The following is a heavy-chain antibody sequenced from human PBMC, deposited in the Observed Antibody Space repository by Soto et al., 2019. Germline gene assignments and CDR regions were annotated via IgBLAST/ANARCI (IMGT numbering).Heavy chain of an antibody. CDR1: GYTFTSYA. D-gene: IGHD5-12*01. Sequence: ASVKVSCKASGYTFTSYAMHWVRQAPGQRLEWMGWINAGNGNTKYSQKFQGRVTITRDTSASTAYMELSSLRSEDTAVYYCARTPQRGYSGYVFNYWGQGTLVTVSS. J-gene: IGHJ4*02. CDR2: INAGNGNT. CDR3: ARTPQRGYSGYVFNY. V-gene: IGHV1-3*01.